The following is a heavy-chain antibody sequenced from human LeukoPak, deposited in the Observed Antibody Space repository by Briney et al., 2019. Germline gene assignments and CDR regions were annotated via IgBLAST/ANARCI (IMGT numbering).Heavy chain of an antibody. CDR1: GFTFSSYA. V-gene: IGHV3-23*01. CDR2: ISGSGGST. CDR3: AKDTSLRPIASDY. D-gene: IGHD2-21*01. J-gene: IGHJ4*02. Sequence: GGSLRLSCAASGFTFSSYAMSWVRQAPGKGLEWDSAISGSGGSTYYADSVKGRFTISRDNSKNTLYLQMNSLRAEDTAVYYCAKDTSLRPIASDYWGQGTLVTVSS.